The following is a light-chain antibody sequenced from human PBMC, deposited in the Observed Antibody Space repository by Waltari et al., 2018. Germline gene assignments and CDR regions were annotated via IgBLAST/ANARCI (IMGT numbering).Light chain of an antibody. V-gene: IGKV1-39*01. CDR1: QTINTY. Sequence: DIQMTQSPSSLSASVGDRVTITCRESQTINTYLNWYQQKPGNAPKLLIYAASNLHSGVPSRFSGSGSGTAFTLTISSLQPEDFATYYCQQNYSNIIAFGQGTRLDFK. CDR3: QQNYSNIIA. J-gene: IGKJ5*01. CDR2: AAS.